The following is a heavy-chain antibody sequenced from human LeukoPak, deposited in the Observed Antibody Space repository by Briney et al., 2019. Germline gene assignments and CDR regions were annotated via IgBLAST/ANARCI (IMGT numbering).Heavy chain of an antibody. J-gene: IGHJ4*02. Sequence: PGGSLRLSCAASGFTFSSYWMHWVRQVPGKGLVWVSRINTGGSSTTYADSVKGRFTISRDNAKNTLYLQMNSLRAEDTAVYYCAKSYTSGSYVVDYWGQGTLVTVSS. V-gene: IGHV3-74*01. CDR1: GFTFSSYW. D-gene: IGHD6-25*01. CDR3: AKSYTSGSYVVDY. CDR2: INTGGSST.